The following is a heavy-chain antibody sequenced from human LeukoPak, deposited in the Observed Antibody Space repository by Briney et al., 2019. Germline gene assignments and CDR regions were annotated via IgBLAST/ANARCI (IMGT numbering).Heavy chain of an antibody. CDR2: MNPNSGNT. CDR1: GYTFTSCD. V-gene: IGHV1-8*01. J-gene: IGHJ4*02. CDR3: TRGSSGRRDN. D-gene: IGHD6-19*01. Sequence: ASVTVSCKASGYTFTSCDINWVRQATGQGLERMGWMNPNSGNTGYVQSFQGRITMTRDISIGTAYMELSNLTSEDTAIYYCTRGSSGRRDNWGQGTLVTVSA.